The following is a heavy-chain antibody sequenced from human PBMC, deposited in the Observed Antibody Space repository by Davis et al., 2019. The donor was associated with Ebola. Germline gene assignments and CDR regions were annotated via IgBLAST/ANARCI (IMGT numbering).Heavy chain of an antibody. CDR1: GFTFSSYA. D-gene: IGHD1-7*01. J-gene: IGHJ4*02. CDR3: AHFGISGPTTDY. V-gene: IGHV3-30*03. CDR2: ISYDASNE. Sequence: PGGSLRLSCAASGFTFSSYAMHWVRQAPGKGLEWVAAISYDASNEYHADSMKGRFTTSRDNSRNTLYLQMNSLRAEDTAVYYCAHFGISGPTTDYWGQGTLVTVSS.